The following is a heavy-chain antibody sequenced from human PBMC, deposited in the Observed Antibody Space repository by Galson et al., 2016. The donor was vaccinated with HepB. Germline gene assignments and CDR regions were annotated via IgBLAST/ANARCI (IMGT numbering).Heavy chain of an antibody. J-gene: IGHJ4*02. CDR1: DGSISSYY. Sequence: SETLSLTCTVSDGSISSYYWSWIRQPPGKGLEWIGSIYYSGSTYYSGSTYYKSSLKSRVTISVDTSKNQFSLKVSSVTAADTAVYYCARHGVEDTAHFDYWGQGTLVTVSS. CDR2: IYYSGSTYYSGST. CDR3: ARHGVEDTAHFDY. D-gene: IGHD5-18*01. V-gene: IGHV4-59*05.